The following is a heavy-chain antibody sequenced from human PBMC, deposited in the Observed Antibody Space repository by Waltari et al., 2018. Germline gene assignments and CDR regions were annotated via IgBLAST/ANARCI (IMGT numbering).Heavy chain of an antibody. CDR2: ISGSGGST. CDR3: AKDRGAGSGSSQMGY. CDR1: GCTFISYA. J-gene: IGHJ4*02. V-gene: IGHV3-23*04. D-gene: IGHD3-10*01. Sequence: EVQLVEYGGGLVQPGGSLRLYCAASGCTFISYAMSWVRQAPGKGLGWVSAISGSGGSTYYADSVKGRFTISRDNSKNTLYLQMNSLRAEDTAVYYCAKDRGAGSGSSQMGYWGQGTLVTVSS.